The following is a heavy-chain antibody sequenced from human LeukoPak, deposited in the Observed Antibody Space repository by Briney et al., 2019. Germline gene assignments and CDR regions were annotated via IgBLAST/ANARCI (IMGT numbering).Heavy chain of an antibody. D-gene: IGHD6-19*01. Sequence: PGRSLRLSCAASGFTFSSYSMHWVRQAPGKGLEWVAVISYDGSNKYYADSVKGRFTISRDNSKNTLYLQMNRLRAEDTAVYYCARVSVAGNEVDYWGQGTLVTVSS. CDR1: GFTFSSYS. CDR3: ARVSVAGNEVDY. V-gene: IGHV3-30*04. J-gene: IGHJ4*02. CDR2: ISYDGSNK.